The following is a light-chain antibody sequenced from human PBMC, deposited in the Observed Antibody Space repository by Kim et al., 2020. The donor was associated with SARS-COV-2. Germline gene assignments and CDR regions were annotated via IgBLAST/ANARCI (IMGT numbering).Light chain of an antibody. V-gene: IGLV1-47*01. J-gene: IGLJ1*01. CDR2: RGN. CDR1: SSSAGRNY. Sequence: GQLVTISCSGGSSSAGRNYVYWYQHVPAAPPKLLIYRGNTRPSGVPDRFAGSKSANSASLVISGLRSEDEADYYCAAWDDSLSAYVFGTGTKVTVL. CDR3: AAWDDSLSAYV.